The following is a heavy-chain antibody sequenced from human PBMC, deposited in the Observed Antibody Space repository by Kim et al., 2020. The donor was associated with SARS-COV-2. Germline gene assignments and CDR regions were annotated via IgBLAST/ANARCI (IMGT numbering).Heavy chain of an antibody. Sequence: IEHDGSEKYYVDSVKRRFTISRDNAKNSLYLEMNSLTADDTAVYYCARAYSWGQGALVTVSS. V-gene: IGHV3-7*03. J-gene: IGHJ5*02. CDR3: ARAYS. D-gene: IGHD2-21*01. CDR2: IEHDGSEK.